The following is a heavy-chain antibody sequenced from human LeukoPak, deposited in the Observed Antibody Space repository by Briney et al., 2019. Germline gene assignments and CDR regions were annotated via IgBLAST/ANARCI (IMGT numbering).Heavy chain of an antibody. J-gene: IGHJ4*02. D-gene: IGHD2-21*02. Sequence: GGSLRLSCAASGFTFSDYYRNWFRQAPGKGLEWVSYISSTSSDTNYADSVRGRFTISRDNAKNSLYLQMNSLRAEDTAVYYCASAAYCGGDCHYYFDYWGQGTLVTVSS. V-gene: IGHV3-11*03. CDR2: ISSTSSDT. CDR1: GFTFSDYY. CDR3: ASAAYCGGDCHYYFDY.